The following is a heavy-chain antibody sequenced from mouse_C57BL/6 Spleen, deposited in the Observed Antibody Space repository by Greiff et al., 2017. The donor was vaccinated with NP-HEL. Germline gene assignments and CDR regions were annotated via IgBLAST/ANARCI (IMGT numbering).Heavy chain of an antibody. J-gene: IGHJ1*03. CDR1: GFTFSSYA. CDR3: ARDRGYYDYDVGYFDV. V-gene: IGHV5-4*01. CDR2: ISDGGSYT. Sequence: DVHLVESGGGLVKPGGSLKLSCAASGFTFSSYAMSWVRQTPEKRLEWVATISDGGSYTNYPDNVKGRFTISRDNAKNNLYLQMSHLTSEDTAMYYCARDRGYYDYDVGYFDVWGTGTTVTVSS. D-gene: IGHD2-4*01.